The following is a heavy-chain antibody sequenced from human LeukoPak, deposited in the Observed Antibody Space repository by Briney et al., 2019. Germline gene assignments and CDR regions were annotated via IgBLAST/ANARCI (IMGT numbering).Heavy chain of an antibody. CDR2: IWYDGSNK. D-gene: IGHD3-10*01. CDR1: GFTFSSHG. V-gene: IGHV3-33*01. CDR3: AREDGFGYFDY. Sequence: GRSLRLSCAASGFTFSSHGMHWVRQAPGKGLEWVAVIWYDGSNKYYADSVKGRFTISRDNSKNTLYLQMNSLRAEDTAVYYCAREDGFGYFDYWGQGTLVTVSS. J-gene: IGHJ4*02.